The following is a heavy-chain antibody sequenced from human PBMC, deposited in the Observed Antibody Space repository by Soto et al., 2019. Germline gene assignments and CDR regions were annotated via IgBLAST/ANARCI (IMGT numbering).Heavy chain of an antibody. J-gene: IGHJ6*02. CDR3: AGTIYYGSGSFYGMDV. CDR1: GFTFSDYY. V-gene: IGHV3-11*06. CDR2: ISSSSSYT. Sequence: QVQLVEPGGGLVKPGGSLRLSCAASGFTFSDYYMSWIRQAPGKGLEWVSYISSSSSYTNYADSVKGRFTISRDNAKNSLYRQMSSLRAEDTAVYYCAGTIYYGSGSFYGMDVWGQGTTVTVSS. D-gene: IGHD3-10*01.